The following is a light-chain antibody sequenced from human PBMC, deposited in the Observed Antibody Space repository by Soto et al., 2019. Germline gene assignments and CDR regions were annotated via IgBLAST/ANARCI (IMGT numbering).Light chain of an antibody. CDR1: SSDVGSYNR. J-gene: IGLJ1*01. V-gene: IGLV2-18*02. CDR3: NSYTSSSTYV. CDR2: EVS. Sequence: QSALTQPPSVSGSPGQSVTISCTGTSSDVGSYNRVSWYQQPPGTAPKLMIYEVSNRPSGVPDRFSGSKYGNTASLTISGLQPEDEADYYCNSYTSSSTYVFGTGTKVSVL.